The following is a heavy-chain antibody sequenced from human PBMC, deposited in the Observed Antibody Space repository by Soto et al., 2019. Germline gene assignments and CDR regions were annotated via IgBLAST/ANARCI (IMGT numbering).Heavy chain of an antibody. CDR2: IFYSGST. Sequence: QLQLQESGPGLVKPSETLSLTCSVSGGSISSSTYYWGWIRQSPGKGLEWIGSIFYSGSTYYNPSLNSRVTISVDTSNTQDSLKLNSVTAADAPVYYCAGLDYGASTVRYGLDVWGQGTTVSVSS. J-gene: IGHJ6*02. V-gene: IGHV4-39*01. CDR3: AGLDYGASTVRYGLDV. D-gene: IGHD4-17*01. CDR1: GGSISSSTYY.